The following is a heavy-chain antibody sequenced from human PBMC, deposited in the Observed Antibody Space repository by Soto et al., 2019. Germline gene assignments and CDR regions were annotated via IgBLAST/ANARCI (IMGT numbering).Heavy chain of an antibody. D-gene: IGHD6-6*01. V-gene: IGHV4-30-4*01. CDR1: GGSISSGDYY. CDR2: IYYSGST. Sequence: QVQLQESGPGLVKPSQTLSLTCTVSGGSISSGDYYWSWIRQPPGKGLEWIGYIYYSGSTYYNPSLKSRVTISADASKNQFSLKLSSVTAADTAVYYCARERPDGARLDPWGQGTLVTVSS. J-gene: IGHJ5*02. CDR3: ARERPDGARLDP.